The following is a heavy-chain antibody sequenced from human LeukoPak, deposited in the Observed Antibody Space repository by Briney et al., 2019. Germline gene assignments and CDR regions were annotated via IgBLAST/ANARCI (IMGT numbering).Heavy chain of an antibody. Sequence: GGSLRLSCAASGFTFSSYAMSWVRQAPGKGLEWVSVISGSGGSTYYADSVKGRFTISRDNSKNTLYLQMNSLRAEDTAVYYCARSYIRVGAFWFDPWGQGPLVTVSS. CDR1: GFTFSSYA. V-gene: IGHV3-23*01. CDR2: ISGSGGST. CDR3: ARSYIRVGAFWFDP. D-gene: IGHD3-16*01. J-gene: IGHJ5*02.